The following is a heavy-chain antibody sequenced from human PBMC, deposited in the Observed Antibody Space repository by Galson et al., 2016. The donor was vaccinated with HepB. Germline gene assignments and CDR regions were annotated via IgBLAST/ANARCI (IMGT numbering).Heavy chain of an antibody. CDR1: GYTFTTYY. J-gene: IGHJ6*02. CDR3: ARNIVAVPAAVMDYNYYYYALDV. Sequence: SVKVSCKASGYTFTTYYMHWVRQAPGQGLEWMGIINPSGGSTSYEQKFQGRVTMTWDTSTSTMYMELSSLRSEDTAVYYCARNIVAVPAAVMDYNYYYYALDVGGQGTTVTVFS. CDR2: INPSGGST. D-gene: IGHD2-2*01. V-gene: IGHV1-46*01.